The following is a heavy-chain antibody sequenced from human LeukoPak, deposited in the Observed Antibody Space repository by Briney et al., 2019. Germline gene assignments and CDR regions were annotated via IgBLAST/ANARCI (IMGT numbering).Heavy chain of an antibody. V-gene: IGHV1-58*01. CDR2: IVVGSGNT. D-gene: IGHD3-22*01. Sequence: ASVKVSYKASGFTFTSSAVQWVRQARGQRLEWIGWIVVGSGNTNYAQKFQERVTITRDMSTSTAYMELSSLRSEDTAVYYCAATANYYDSSGSFDYWGQGTLVTVSS. CDR3: AATANYYDSSGSFDY. CDR1: GFTFTSSA. J-gene: IGHJ4*02.